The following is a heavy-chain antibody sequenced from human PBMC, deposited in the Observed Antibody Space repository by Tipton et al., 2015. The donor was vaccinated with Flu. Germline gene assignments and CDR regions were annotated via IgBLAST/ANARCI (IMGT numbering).Heavy chain of an antibody. J-gene: IGHJ3*02. CDR2: IWYDGSNK. CDR3: ASHDYGDPDAFDI. Sequence: SLRLSCAASGFTFSSYGMHWVRQAPGKGLEWVAVIWYDGSNKYYADSVKGRFTISRDNSKNTPYLQMNSLRAEDTAVYYCASHDYGDPDAFDIWGQGTMVTVSS. D-gene: IGHD4-17*01. CDR1: GFTFSSYG. V-gene: IGHV3-33*01.